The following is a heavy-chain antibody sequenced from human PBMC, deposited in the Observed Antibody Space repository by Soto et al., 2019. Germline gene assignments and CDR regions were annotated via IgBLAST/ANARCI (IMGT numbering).Heavy chain of an antibody. CDR2: IKEDGNEK. CDR1: GFPFNNYY. V-gene: IGHV3-7*03. Sequence: GGSLRLSCAASGFPFNNYYMTWVRQASGKGLEWVASIKEDGNEKYYMDSVKGRFTISRDNVKNSVSLQLNSLRAEDTAVYFCTRGAGGWNYYYAMDVWGPGATVTVSS. CDR3: TRGAGGWNYYYAMDV. J-gene: IGHJ6*02. D-gene: IGHD6-19*01.